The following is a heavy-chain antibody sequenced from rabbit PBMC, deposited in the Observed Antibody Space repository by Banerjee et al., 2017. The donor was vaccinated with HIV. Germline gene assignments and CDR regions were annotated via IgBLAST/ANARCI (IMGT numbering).Heavy chain of an antibody. Sequence: EESGGDLVKPEGSLTLTCTASGFSFSSSYWICWVRQAPGKGLEWIACIYVDNGRTYYASWAKGRFTISKTSSTTVTLQMTSLTAADTATYFCARRTNDGSSSRYKLWGPGTLVTVS. D-gene: IGHD1-1*01. CDR2: IYVDNGRT. J-gene: IGHJ4*01. CDR1: GFSFSSSYW. V-gene: IGHV1S45*01. CDR3: ARRTNDGSSSRYKL.